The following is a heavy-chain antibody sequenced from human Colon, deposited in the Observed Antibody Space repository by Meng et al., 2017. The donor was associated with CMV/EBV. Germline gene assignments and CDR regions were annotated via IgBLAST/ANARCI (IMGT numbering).Heavy chain of an antibody. Sequence: FTCNTYGMHWVRQAPGKGLEWVAVISYDGSNKFYGDSVEGRFTISRDNSKNTVSLQMNTLRPEDTAIYYCAKGHYYDSSGAHSYLEYWGQGTLVTVSS. V-gene: IGHV3-30*18. CDR2: ISYDGSNK. CDR1: FTCNTYG. D-gene: IGHD3-22*01. J-gene: IGHJ4*02. CDR3: AKGHYYDSSGAHSYLEY.